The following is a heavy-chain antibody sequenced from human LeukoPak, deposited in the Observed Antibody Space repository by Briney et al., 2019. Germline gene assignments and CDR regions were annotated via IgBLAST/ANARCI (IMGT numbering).Heavy chain of an antibody. CDR3: ARDRPETDIVVVPAAIGDYYYGMDV. J-gene: IGHJ6*02. D-gene: IGHD2-2*02. Sequence: GASVKVSCKASGGTFSSYAISWVRQAPGQGLEWMGGIIPIFGTANYAQKFQGRVTITADESTSTAYMELRSLRSDDTAVYYCARDRPETDIVVVPAAIGDYYYGMDVWGQGTTVTVSS. CDR2: IIPIFGTA. CDR1: GGTFSSYA. V-gene: IGHV1-69*13.